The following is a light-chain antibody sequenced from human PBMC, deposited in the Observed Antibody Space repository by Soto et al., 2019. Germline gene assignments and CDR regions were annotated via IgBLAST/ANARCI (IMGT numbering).Light chain of an antibody. J-gene: IGKJ2*01. Sequence: EIVMTQSPATLSVSPGERATLSCRASQSVSSNLAWYQQKPGQAPRLLIYGASTRATGIPARFSGSGFGTEFTLTISSLQSEDFAVYYGQQYNNWPMYIFGQGTKLEIK. CDR3: QQYNNWPMYI. V-gene: IGKV3D-15*01. CDR2: GAS. CDR1: QSVSSN.